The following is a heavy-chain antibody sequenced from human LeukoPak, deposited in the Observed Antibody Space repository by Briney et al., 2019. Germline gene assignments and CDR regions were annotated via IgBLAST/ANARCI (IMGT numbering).Heavy chain of an antibody. CDR3: ARGPDIVVVPAAISSYYYYGMDV. D-gene: IGHD2-2*02. Sequence: PSETLSLTCTVSGGSISSYYWSWIRQPAGKGLEWIGRIYTSGSTNYNPSLKSRVTISVDTSKNQFSLKLSSVTAADTAGYYCARGPDIVVVPAAISSYYYYGMDVWGQGTTVTVSS. J-gene: IGHJ6*02. V-gene: IGHV4-4*07. CDR1: GGSISSYY. CDR2: IYTSGST.